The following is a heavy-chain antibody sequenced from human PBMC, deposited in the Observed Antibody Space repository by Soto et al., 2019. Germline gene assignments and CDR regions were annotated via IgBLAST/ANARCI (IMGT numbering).Heavy chain of an antibody. CDR2: IVPMLGTP. V-gene: IGHV1-69*01. Sequence: QVQLVQSGAEVKEPGSSVRVSCKASGGTFDNFIMNWVRQTPGQGLEWMGGIVPMLGTPTYAEKFKGRVTISATGSTSTMYMEGTSLRSEDTAIYYCVRNGTYSSALSQYSGMDVGGQGTTVTVSS. D-gene: IGHD1-26*01. CDR1: GGTFDNFI. CDR3: VRNGTYSSALSQYSGMDV. J-gene: IGHJ6*02.